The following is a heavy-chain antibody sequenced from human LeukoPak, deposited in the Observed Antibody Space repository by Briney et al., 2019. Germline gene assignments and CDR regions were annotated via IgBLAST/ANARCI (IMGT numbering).Heavy chain of an antibody. D-gene: IGHD2-21*02. CDR3: ARGPVVTAMDY. V-gene: IGHV4-59*01. CDR2: IYYSGST. Sequence: PSETLSLTCTVSGGSISSYYWSWIRQPPGKGLEWIGYIYYSGSTNYNPSLKSRVTISVDTSKNQFSLKLSSVTAADTAVYYCARGPVVTAMDYWGQGTLVVVSS. J-gene: IGHJ4*02. CDR1: GGSISSYY.